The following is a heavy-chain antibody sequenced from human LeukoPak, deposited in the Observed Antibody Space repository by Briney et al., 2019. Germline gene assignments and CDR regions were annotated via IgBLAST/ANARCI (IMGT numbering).Heavy chain of an antibody. CDR2: IIPIFGTA. Sequence: SVKVSCKASGYTFTSYGISWVRQAPGQGLEWMGGIIPIFGTANYAQKFQGRVTITTDESTSTAYMELSSLRSEDTAVYYCARDHAADNSHWFDPWGQGTLVTVSS. CDR3: ARDHAADNSHWFDP. D-gene: IGHD1-1*01. V-gene: IGHV1-69*05. J-gene: IGHJ5*02. CDR1: GYTFTSYG.